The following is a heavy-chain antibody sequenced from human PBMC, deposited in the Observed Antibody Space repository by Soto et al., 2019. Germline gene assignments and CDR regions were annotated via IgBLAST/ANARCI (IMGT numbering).Heavy chain of an antibody. CDR2: ISYDGSNK. D-gene: IGHD3-16*02. V-gene: IGHV3-30*18. J-gene: IGHJ3*02. CDR3: AKTAPYYDSVWGSYRYPSGDAVDI. Sequence: PGGSLRLSCAASGFTFSSYGMHWVRQAPAKGLEWVAVISYDGSNKYYADSVKGRFTICRDNSKNTLYLQMNSLRAEDTAVYYCAKTAPYYDSVWGSYRYPSGDAVDIWVQGTMVTVS. CDR1: GFTFSSYG.